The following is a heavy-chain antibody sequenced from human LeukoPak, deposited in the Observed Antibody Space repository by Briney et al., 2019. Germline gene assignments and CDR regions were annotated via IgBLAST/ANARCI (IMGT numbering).Heavy chain of an antibody. Sequence: GGSLRLSCAASGFTFSSYAMSWVRHAPGKGLEWVSAISGSGGSTYYADSVKGRFTISRDNSKNTLYLQMNSLRAEDTAVYYCAKAKVLSFGEYVDYWGQGTLVTVSS. CDR2: ISGSGGST. V-gene: IGHV3-23*01. D-gene: IGHD3-10*01. CDR1: GFTFSSYA. J-gene: IGHJ4*02. CDR3: AKAKVLSFGEYVDY.